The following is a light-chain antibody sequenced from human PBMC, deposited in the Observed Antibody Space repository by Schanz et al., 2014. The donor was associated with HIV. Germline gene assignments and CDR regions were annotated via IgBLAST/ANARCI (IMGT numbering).Light chain of an antibody. J-gene: IGKJ2*01. V-gene: IGKV2-28*01. CDR1: QSLLYSNGNTH. CDR3: MQVLQTPYT. CDR2: LAS. Sequence: DIVMTQSPLSLPVTPGEPASISCRSSQSLLYSNGNTHLDWFLQKPGQSPQLLIYLASYRASGVPDRFSGSGSGTDFTLKISRVEAEDVGVYYCMQVLQTPYTFGQGTKLEIK.